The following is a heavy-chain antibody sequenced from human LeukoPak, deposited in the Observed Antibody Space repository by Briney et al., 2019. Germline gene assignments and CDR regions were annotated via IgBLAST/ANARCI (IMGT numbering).Heavy chain of an antibody. D-gene: IGHD6-25*01. CDR1: GFTVSSNY. Sequence: PGGSLRLSCAASGFTVSSNYMSCVRQAPGKGLEWVSVIYSGGSTYYADSVKGRFTISRDNSKNTLYLQMNSLRAEDTAVYYCARDRAASARFDPWGQGTLVTVSS. J-gene: IGHJ5*02. CDR2: IYSGGST. CDR3: ARDRAASARFDP. V-gene: IGHV3-66*01.